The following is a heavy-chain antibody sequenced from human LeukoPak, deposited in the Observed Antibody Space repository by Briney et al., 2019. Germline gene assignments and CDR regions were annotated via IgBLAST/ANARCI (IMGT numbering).Heavy chain of an antibody. CDR2: IIPIFGTA. CDR3: ARDLKVWGEHRYYYYGMDV. J-gene: IGHJ6*02. D-gene: IGHD2-8*01. CDR1: GGTFSSYA. V-gene: IGHV1-69*13. Sequence: ASVKVSCKASGGTFSSYAISWVRQAPGQGLEWMGGIIPIFGTANYAQKFQGRVTITADESTSTAYMELSSLRSEDTAVYYCARDLKVWGEHRYYYYGMDVWGQGTTVTVSS.